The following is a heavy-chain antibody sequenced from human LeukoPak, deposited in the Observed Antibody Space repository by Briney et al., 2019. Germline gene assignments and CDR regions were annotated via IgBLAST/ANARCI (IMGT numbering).Heavy chain of an antibody. CDR2: INHSGST. CDR3: ARARYCSGGSCYSLFYYYYGMDV. D-gene: IGHD2-15*01. Sequence: SETLSLTCAVYGGSFSGYYWGWIRQPPGKGLEWIGEINHSGSTNYNPSLKSRVTISVDTSKNQFSLKLSSVTAADTAVYYCARARYCSGGSCYSLFYYYYGMDVWGQGTTVTVSS. V-gene: IGHV4-34*01. CDR1: GGSFSGYY. J-gene: IGHJ6*02.